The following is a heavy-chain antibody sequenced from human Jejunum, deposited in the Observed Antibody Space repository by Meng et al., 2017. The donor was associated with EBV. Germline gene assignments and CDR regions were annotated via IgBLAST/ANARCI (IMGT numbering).Heavy chain of an antibody. D-gene: IGHD6-13*01. CDR1: GYILTNYD. CDR2: ISVKNGEA. Sequence: VHLVHHGVDAQNPGASMKVSCKASGYILTNYDISWVRQATGQGLEWMGWISVKNGEAKYPQNFQGRVTMTTDTTTSTAYMELRSLTSDDTAVYYCARYVPNGSFWYFDFWGRGTLVTVSS. V-gene: IGHV1-18*01. CDR3: ARYVPNGSFWYFDF. J-gene: IGHJ2*01.